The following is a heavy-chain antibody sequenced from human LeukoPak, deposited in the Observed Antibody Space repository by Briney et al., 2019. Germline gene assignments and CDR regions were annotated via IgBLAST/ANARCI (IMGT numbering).Heavy chain of an antibody. CDR3: AKTYYDFWSGYWDDAFDI. Sequence: GGSLRLSCAASGLTFSNYWMDWVRQAPGKGLEWVAVISYDGSNKYYADSVKGRFTISRDNSKNTLYLQMNSLRAEDTAVYYCAKTYYDFWSGYWDDAFDIWGQGTMVTVSS. V-gene: IGHV3-30*18. D-gene: IGHD3-3*01. CDR2: ISYDGSNK. J-gene: IGHJ3*02. CDR1: GLTFSNYW.